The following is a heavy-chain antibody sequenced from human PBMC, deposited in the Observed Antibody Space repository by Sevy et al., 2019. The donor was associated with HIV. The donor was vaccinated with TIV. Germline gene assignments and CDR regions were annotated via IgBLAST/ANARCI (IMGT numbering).Heavy chain of an antibody. V-gene: IGHV3-23*01. D-gene: IGHD2-15*01. CDR3: AREWCTKPHDY. CDR2: FSFGCGRI. J-gene: IGHJ4*02. Sequence: RGCLRLSCEASGFTFSKYSMSCVRQAPGKGLEWVSTFSFGCGRINYADSVKGRFTISRYDSKNTLYLQINSLRAEDTAVYYCAREWCTKPHDYWGQGTLVIVSS. CDR1: GFTFSKYS.